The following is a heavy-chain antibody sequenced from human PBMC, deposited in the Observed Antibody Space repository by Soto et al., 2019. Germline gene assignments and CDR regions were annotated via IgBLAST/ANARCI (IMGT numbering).Heavy chain of an antibody. J-gene: IGHJ4*02. Sequence: QVQLVQSGAEVKKPGSSVKVSCKASGGTFSSYAISWVRQAPGQGLEWMGGIIPIFGTANYAQKFQGRVTITADESTSTAYMELSSLRSADTAVYYCARDGQYIVGATLDYWGQGTLVTVSS. CDR1: GGTFSSYA. D-gene: IGHD1-26*01. CDR2: IIPIFGTA. V-gene: IGHV1-69*01. CDR3: ARDGQYIVGATLDY.